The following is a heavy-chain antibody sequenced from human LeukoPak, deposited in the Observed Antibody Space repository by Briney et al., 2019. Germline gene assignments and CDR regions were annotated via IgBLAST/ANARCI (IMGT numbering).Heavy chain of an antibody. CDR2: ISGDGRTT. CDR3: ARTTSGPEI. D-gene: IGHD2-15*01. J-gene: IGHJ4*02. V-gene: IGHV3-74*01. Sequence: GGSLRLTCAASGFSLSSHWMHWVRQGPGKGLVWVSRISGDGRTTNYADSVKGRFTISKDNAKSMVYLQMDSLRVDDTAVYYCARTTSGPEIWGQGTLVTVPS. CDR1: GFSLSSHW.